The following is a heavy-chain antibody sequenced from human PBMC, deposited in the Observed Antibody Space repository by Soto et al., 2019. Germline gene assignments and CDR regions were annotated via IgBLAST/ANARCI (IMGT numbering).Heavy chain of an antibody. J-gene: IGHJ6*02. CDR3: ARDGNRHKHQLPVYYYYYGMDV. V-gene: IGHV1-69*06. D-gene: IGHD2-2*01. CDR2: IIPIFGTA. CDR1: GGTFSSYA. Sequence: SVKVSCKASGGTFSSYAISWVRQAPGQGLEWMGGIIPIFGTANYAQKFQGRVTITADKYTSTAYMELSSLRSEDTAVYCCARDGNRHKHQLPVYYYYYGMDVWG.